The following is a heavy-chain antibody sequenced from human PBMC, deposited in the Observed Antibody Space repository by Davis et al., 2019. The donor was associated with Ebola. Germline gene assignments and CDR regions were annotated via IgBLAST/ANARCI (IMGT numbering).Heavy chain of an antibody. CDR3: ARVYCSGGSCYSLGAFDI. D-gene: IGHD2-15*01. CDR2: INPSGGST. V-gene: IGHV1-46*01. Sequence: ASVKVSCKASGYTFTSYYMHWVRQAPGQGLEWMGIINPSGGSTSYAQKFQGRVTMTRDTSTSTVYMELSSLRSEDTAVYYCARVYCSGGSCYSLGAFDIWGQGTMVTVSS. J-gene: IGHJ3*02. CDR1: GYTFTSYY.